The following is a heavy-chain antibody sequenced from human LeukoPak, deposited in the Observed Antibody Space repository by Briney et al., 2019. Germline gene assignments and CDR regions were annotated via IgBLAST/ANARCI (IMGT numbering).Heavy chain of an antibody. D-gene: IGHD6-19*01. CDR2: INHSGST. V-gene: IGHV4-34*01. CDR3: ARGVAGNLDY. Sequence: SETLSLTCAVYGGSFSGYYWSWIRQPPGKGLEWIGEINHSGSTNYNPSLKSRVTISVDTSKNQFSLKLSSVTAADTAVYYCARGVAGNLDYWGQGTLVTVSS. J-gene: IGHJ4*02. CDR1: GGSFSGYY.